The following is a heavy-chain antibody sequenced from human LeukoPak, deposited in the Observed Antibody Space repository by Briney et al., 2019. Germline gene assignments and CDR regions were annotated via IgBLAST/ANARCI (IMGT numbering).Heavy chain of an antibody. CDR2: LSGSGGNT. V-gene: IGHV3-23*01. CDR3: AKGSYYYDSADYFDY. D-gene: IGHD3-22*01. Sequence: GGSLRLSCAASGFTFSSYAMSWVRQAPGKGLEWVSTLSGSGGNTYYADSVKGRVTISRDNSKNTLYLQTNSLRAEDTAVYHCAKGSYYYDSADYFDYWGQGTLVTVSS. J-gene: IGHJ4*02. CDR1: GFTFSSYA.